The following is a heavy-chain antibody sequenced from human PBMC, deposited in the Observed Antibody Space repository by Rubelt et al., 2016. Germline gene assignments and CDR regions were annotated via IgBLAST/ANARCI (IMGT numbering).Heavy chain of an antibody. J-gene: IGHJ4*02. V-gene: IGHV1-3*01. Sequence: QVQLVQSGAEVKKPGASVKLSCKASGYTFTNFAVHWVRQAPGQRPEWMGWINAGNGQPRSSQKFQGRVTRTMDTATSTVYMGVSSPRAEDTVVYDWARDIAATGTTWGQGTLVTVSS. CDR2: INAGNGQP. CDR1: GYTFTNFA. D-gene: IGHD6-13*01. CDR3: ARDIAATGTT.